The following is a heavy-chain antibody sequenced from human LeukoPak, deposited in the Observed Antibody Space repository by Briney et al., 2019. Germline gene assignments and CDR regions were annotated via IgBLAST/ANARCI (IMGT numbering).Heavy chain of an antibody. Sequence: GGSLRLSCAASGFTFSSYGMHWVRQAPGKGLEWVAFIRYDGSNKYYADSVKGRFTISRDNSKNTLYLRMNSLRAEDTAVYYCAGSSSWYYYFDYWGQGTLVTVSS. CDR1: GFTFSSYG. D-gene: IGHD6-13*01. J-gene: IGHJ4*02. CDR3: AGSSSWYYYFDY. V-gene: IGHV3-30*02. CDR2: IRYDGSNK.